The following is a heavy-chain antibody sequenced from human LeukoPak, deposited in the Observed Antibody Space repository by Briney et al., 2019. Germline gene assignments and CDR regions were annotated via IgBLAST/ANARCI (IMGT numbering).Heavy chain of an antibody. CDR1: GFTSSSYG. V-gene: IGHV3-30*02. CDR2: IRYDGSNK. J-gene: IGHJ4*02. D-gene: IGHD6-13*01. CDR3: AKDKVAAAGTEPAY. Sequence: GGSLRLSCAASGFTSSSYGMHWVRQAPGKGLEWVAFIRYDGSNKYYADSVKGRFTISRDNSKNTLYLQMNSLRAEDTAVYYCAKDKVAAAGTEPAYWGQGTLVTVSS.